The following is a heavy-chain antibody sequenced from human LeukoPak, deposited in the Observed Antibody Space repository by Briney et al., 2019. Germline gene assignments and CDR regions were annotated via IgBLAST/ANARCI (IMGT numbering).Heavy chain of an antibody. V-gene: IGHV3-23*01. CDR1: GFTFSSYA. J-gene: IGHJ4*02. D-gene: IGHD3-10*01. Sequence: GGSLRLSCAASGFTFSSYAMSWVRQAPGKGLEWVSAISGSGGGTYYADSVKGRFTISRDNSKNTLYLQMNSLRAEDTAVYYCAKQEAPPGSAYWGQGTLVTVSS. CDR3: AKQEAPPGSAY. CDR2: ISGSGGGT.